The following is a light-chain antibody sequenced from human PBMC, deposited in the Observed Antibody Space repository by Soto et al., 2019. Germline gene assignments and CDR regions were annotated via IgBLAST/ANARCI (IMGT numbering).Light chain of an antibody. CDR1: QSVSSN. V-gene: IGKV3-11*01. CDR2: DAS. J-gene: IGKJ5*01. CDR3: MQRIEFPIT. Sequence: EIVLTQSPATLSLSPGERATLSCRASQSVSSNHLAWYQQKPGQAPRLLIYDASNRATGIPARFSGSGSGTDFTLKISRVEAEDVGVYYCMQRIEFPITFGQGTRLEIK.